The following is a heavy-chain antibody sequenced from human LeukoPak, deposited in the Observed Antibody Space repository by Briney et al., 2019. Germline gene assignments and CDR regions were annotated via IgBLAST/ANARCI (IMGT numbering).Heavy chain of an antibody. CDR2: IGTAGDT. CDR3: ARARFGDDAFDI. V-gene: IGHV3-13*01. CDR1: GFTFSSYD. Sequence: PGGSLRLSCAASGFTFSSYDMHWVRQATGKGLEWVSAIGTAGDTYYPGSVKGRFTISRENAKNSLYLQMNSLRAGDTAVYYCARARFGDDAFDIWGQGTMVTVSS. D-gene: IGHD3-10*01. J-gene: IGHJ3*02.